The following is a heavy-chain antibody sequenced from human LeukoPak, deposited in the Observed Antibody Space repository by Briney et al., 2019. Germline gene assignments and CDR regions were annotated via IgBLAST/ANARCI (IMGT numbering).Heavy chain of an antibody. CDR1: GGSISSYY. CDR3: AREDSSSWYRVGAFDI. Sequence: SETLSLTCTVSGGSISSYYWSWIRQPAGKGLEWIGRIYTSGSTNYNPSLKSRVTMSVDTSKNQFSLKLSSVTAADTAVYYCAREDSSSWYRVGAFDIWGRGTMVTVSS. D-gene: IGHD6-13*01. V-gene: IGHV4-4*07. J-gene: IGHJ3*02. CDR2: IYTSGST.